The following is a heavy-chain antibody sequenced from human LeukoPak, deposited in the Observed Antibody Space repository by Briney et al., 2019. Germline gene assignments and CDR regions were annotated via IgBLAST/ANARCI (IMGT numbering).Heavy chain of an antibody. V-gene: IGHV1-69*13. Sequence: GASVKVSCKASGGTFSNYAISWVRQAPGQGLEWMGGIIPIFGTANYAQKFQGRVTITADESTSTAYMELSSLRSEDTAVYYCARGEDYDILTGYYVFDYWGQGTLVTVSS. CDR1: GGTFSNYA. CDR3: ARGEDYDILTGYYVFDY. CDR2: IIPIFGTA. J-gene: IGHJ4*02. D-gene: IGHD3-9*01.